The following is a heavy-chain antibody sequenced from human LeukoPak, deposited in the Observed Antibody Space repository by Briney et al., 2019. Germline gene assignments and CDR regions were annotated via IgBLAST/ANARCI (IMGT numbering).Heavy chain of an antibody. D-gene: IGHD3-10*01. CDR1: GYTFTSYD. Sequence: ASVKVSCKASGYTFTSYDINLARQATGQGLEWMGWMNPNSGNTGYAQKFQGRVTMTRNTSISTAYMELSSLRSEDTAVYYCARAVRVRRFYYYMDVWGKGTTVTVSS. CDR2: MNPNSGNT. CDR3: ARAVRVRRFYYYMDV. V-gene: IGHV1-8*01. J-gene: IGHJ6*03.